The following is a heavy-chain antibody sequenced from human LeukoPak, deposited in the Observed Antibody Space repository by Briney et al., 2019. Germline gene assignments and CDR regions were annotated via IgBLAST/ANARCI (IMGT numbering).Heavy chain of an antibody. CDR2: ISSSSSHI. CDR1: GFTFSSYE. J-gene: IGHJ4*02. D-gene: IGHD6-13*01. Sequence: GGSLRLSCAVSGFTFSSYEMNWVRQAPGKGLEWVSSISSSSSHIYYADSVKGRFTMSRDNAKNSLYLQMNSLRADDTAVYYCARVLEAASFDYWGQGSPVTVSS. V-gene: IGHV3-21*01. CDR3: ARVLEAASFDY.